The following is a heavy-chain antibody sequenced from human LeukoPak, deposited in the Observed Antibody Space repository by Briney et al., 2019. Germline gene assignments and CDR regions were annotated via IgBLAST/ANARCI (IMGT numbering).Heavy chain of an antibody. J-gene: IGHJ6*03. CDR3: ASQTGDYYYYYMDV. CDR1: GGSISSSSYY. V-gene: IGHV4-39*01. Sequence: PSETLSLTCTVSGGSISSSSYYWGWIRQPPGKGLEWIGSIYYSGSTYYNPSLKSRVTISVDTSKNQFSLKLSSVTAADTAVYYCASQTGDYYYYYMDVWGKGTTVTVSS. CDR2: IYYSGST.